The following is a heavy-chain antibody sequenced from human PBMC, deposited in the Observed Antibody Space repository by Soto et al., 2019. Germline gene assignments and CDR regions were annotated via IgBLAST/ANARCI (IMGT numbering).Heavy chain of an antibody. CDR1: GFTFSSYA. Sequence: GGSLRLSCAASGFTFSSYAMSWVRQAPGKGLEWVSAISGSGGSTYYADSVKGRFTISRDNSKNTLYLQMNSLRAEDTAVYYCAKNGDYVWGSYRSANLDYWGQGTLVTVSS. CDR3: AKNGDYVWGSYRSANLDY. J-gene: IGHJ4*02. CDR2: ISGSGGST. V-gene: IGHV3-23*01. D-gene: IGHD3-16*02.